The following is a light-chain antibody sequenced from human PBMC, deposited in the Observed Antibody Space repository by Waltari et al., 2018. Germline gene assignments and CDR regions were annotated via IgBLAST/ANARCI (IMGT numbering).Light chain of an antibody. CDR3: QVYYTNSDHVV. CDR1: DVGSKS. Sequence: SYVLTQLPSVSVAPGKTARRICGGTDVGSKSVPGYQQKPGQAPVLIVYDDSERPSGIPERFSGSKSGDTATLTVSRVEAGDEADYYCQVYYTNSDHVVFGGGTKLTVL. CDR2: DDS. J-gene: IGLJ2*01. V-gene: IGLV3-21*03.